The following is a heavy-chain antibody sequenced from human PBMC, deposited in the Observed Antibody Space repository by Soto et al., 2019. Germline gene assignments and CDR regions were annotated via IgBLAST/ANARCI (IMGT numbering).Heavy chain of an antibody. CDR2: IYYTGTT. Sequence: QVQLQESGPGLVKPSQTLSLTCSVSGGSIISDDYYWSWIRQPPGKDWEWIGYIYYTGTTYYNPSLQSRVTISVDTSKKQFSLKLTSVTAADTAVYYCARVRAYSYGYEDYWGQGTLVTVSS. V-gene: IGHV4-30-4*01. CDR3: ARVRAYSYGYEDY. D-gene: IGHD5-18*01. CDR1: GGSIISDDYY. J-gene: IGHJ4*02.